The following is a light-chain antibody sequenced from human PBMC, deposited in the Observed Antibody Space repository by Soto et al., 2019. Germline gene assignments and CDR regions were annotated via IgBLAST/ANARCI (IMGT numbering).Light chain of an antibody. CDR1: QNINTY. J-gene: IGKJ1*01. CDR3: QQSYSLPA. CDR2: AAS. V-gene: IGKV1-39*01. Sequence: DIQMTQSPSSLSASVGDRVTITCRASQNINTYLNWYQQKPGKAPKLLIYAASYLQSGVPSRFSGSGSGTDFTLTISSLQPEDFATYYCQQSYSLPAFGLGTKVDIK.